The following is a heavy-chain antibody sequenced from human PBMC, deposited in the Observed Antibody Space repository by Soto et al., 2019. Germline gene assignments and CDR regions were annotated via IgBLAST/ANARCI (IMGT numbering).Heavy chain of an antibody. CDR3: TNGSPYHSGADY. V-gene: IGHV3-9*01. D-gene: IGHD5-12*01. Sequence: EVQLVESGGGLVQPGRSLRLSCVASGFTFDDFAMHWVRQAPGKGLEWVSGISYNSGSIGYAASVKGRFTISRDNGKNSLYLQMKSLTPEDTDLYYCTNGSPYHSGADYWGQGTLVTVSS. CDR2: ISYNSGSI. CDR1: GFTFDDFA. J-gene: IGHJ4*02.